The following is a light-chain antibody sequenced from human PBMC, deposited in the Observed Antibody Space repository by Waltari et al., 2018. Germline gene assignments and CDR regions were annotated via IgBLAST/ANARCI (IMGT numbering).Light chain of an antibody. Sequence: QSALTQPASVSGSPGQSITISCAGTSSDVGSYNSVSWYQQHPGKAPKLMVYEVSNRPSGGANGFSGSKSGNTATLTIAGLQAEDEADYYCSSYTSSSTLHVFGGGTKLTVL. CDR2: EVS. CDR1: SSDVGSYNS. V-gene: IGLV2-14*01. J-gene: IGLJ3*02. CDR3: SSYTSSSTLHV.